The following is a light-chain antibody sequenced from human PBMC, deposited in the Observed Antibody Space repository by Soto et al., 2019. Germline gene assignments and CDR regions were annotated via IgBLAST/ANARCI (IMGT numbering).Light chain of an antibody. CDR3: CSYAGSSAFLYV. Sequence: QSVLTQPASVSGSPGQSIIISCTGTRNDVGSNNLVSWYQQHPGKAPKLMIYEVSKRPSGVSNRFSGSKSGNTASLTISGLQAEDEADYYCCSYAGSSAFLYVFGTGTKVTVL. V-gene: IGLV2-23*02. J-gene: IGLJ1*01. CDR2: EVS. CDR1: RNDVGSNNL.